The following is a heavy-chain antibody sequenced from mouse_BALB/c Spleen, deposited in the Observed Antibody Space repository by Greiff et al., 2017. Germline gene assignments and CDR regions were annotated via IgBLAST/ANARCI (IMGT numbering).Heavy chain of an antibody. J-gene: IGHJ1*01. CDR3: ARVYYGSSYYWYFDV. V-gene: IGHV2-9*02. D-gene: IGHD1-1*01. CDR1: GFSLTSYG. CDR2: IWAGGST. Sequence: VKLMESGPGLVAPSQSLSITCTVSGFSLTSYGVHWVRQPPGKGLEWLGVIWAGGSTNYNSALMSRLSISKDNSKSQVFLKMNSLQTDDTAMYYCARVYYGSSYYWYFDVWGAGTTVTVSS.